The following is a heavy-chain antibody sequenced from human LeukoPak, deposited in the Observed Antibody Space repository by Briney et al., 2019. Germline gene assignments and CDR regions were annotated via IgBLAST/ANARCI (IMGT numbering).Heavy chain of an antibody. D-gene: IGHD1-1*01. CDR2: IIPIFGTA. CDR1: GGTFSSYA. V-gene: IGHV1-69*13. Sequence: SVKVSCKASGGTFSSYAISWVRQAPGQGLEWMGGIIPIFGTANYAQKFQGRVTITADESTSTAYMELSSLRSEDTAVYYCAPTPDWYNWNDVPYYFDYWGQGTLVTVSS. J-gene: IGHJ4*02. CDR3: APTPDWYNWNDVPYYFDY.